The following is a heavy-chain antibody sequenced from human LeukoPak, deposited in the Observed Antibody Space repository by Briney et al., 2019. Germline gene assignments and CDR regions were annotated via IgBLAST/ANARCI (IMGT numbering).Heavy chain of an antibody. CDR1: GFTFSAYW. CDR2: IKQDGSDK. D-gene: IGHD4-23*01. CDR3: ARKTVVGSYFDY. V-gene: IGHV3-7*03. J-gene: IGHJ4*02. Sequence: GGSLRLSCAASGFTFSAYWMSWVRQAPGKGLEWVANIKQDGSDKYYVDSVKGRFTITRDNAKNSLYLQMNSLRAEDTAVYYCARKTVVGSYFDYWGQGTPVTVSS.